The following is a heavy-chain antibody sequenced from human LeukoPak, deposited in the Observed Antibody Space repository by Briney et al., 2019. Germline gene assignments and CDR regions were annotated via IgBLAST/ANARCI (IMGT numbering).Heavy chain of an antibody. CDR2: IYSGGST. D-gene: IGHD3-22*01. Sequence: GGSLRLSCAASGFTVSSNYMSWVRQAPGKGLEWVSVIYSGGSTYYADSVKGRFTISRDNSKNTLYLQMNSLRAEDTAVYYCARNGYNYDSSGYYGYYMDVWGKGTTVTVSS. V-gene: IGHV3-53*01. CDR3: ARNGYNYDSSGYYGYYMDV. CDR1: GFTVSSNY. J-gene: IGHJ6*03.